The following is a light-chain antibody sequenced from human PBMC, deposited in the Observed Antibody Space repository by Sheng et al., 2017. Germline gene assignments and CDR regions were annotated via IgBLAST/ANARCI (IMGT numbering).Light chain of an antibody. CDR2: DVI. Sequence: QSALTQPRSVSGSPGQSVSISCTGTSSDIGGYDFVSWYQQHPGKAPKLLIYDVIKRPSGVPDRFSGSKSGNTASLTISGLQPEDEADYYCSSYTSSTPYVFGTGTKVTVL. CDR1: SSDIGGYDF. V-gene: IGLV2-11*01. CDR3: SSYTSSTPYV. J-gene: IGLJ1*01.